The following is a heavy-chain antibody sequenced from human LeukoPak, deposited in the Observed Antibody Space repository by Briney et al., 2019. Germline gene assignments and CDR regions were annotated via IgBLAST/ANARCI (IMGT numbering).Heavy chain of an antibody. CDR2: VSGSGGST. V-gene: IGHV3-23*01. Sequence: GGSLRLSCAASGFTFGSYAVSWVRQTPGKGLEWVSTVSGSGGSTYYTDSVKGRFTISRDNSKNTLYLQMISLRPEDTAMYYCAKSSFRAVHAFDFCGRGTMVTVSS. D-gene: IGHD6-6*01. CDR3: AKSSFRAVHAFDF. J-gene: IGHJ3*01. CDR1: GFTFGSYA.